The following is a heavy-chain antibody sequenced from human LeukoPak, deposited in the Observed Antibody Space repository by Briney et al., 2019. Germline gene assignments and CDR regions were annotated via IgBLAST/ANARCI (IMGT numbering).Heavy chain of an antibody. CDR3: ARSSPGIAVAGTSSYYYYGMDV. CDR1: GGSISSSFYY. D-gene: IGHD6-19*01. J-gene: IGHJ6*02. CDR2: IYYSGST. V-gene: IGHV4-39*01. Sequence: SETLSLTCTVSGGSISSSFYYWGWIRQPPGKGLEWIGSIYYSGSTYYNPSLKSRVTISVDTSKNQFSLKLSSVTAADTAVYYCARSSPGIAVAGTSSYYYYGMDVWGQGTTVTVSS.